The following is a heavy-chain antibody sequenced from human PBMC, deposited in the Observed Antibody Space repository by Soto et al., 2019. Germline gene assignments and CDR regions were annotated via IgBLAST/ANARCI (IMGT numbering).Heavy chain of an antibody. V-gene: IGHV1-69*06. CDR1: GGTFSSYA. Sequence: QVQLVQSGAEVKKPGSSVKVSCKASGGTFSSYAISRVRQAPGQGLEWMGGIIPIFGTANYAQKFQGRVTITADKSTSTAYMELSSLRSEDTAVYYCARAITMVRGVRYWFDPWGQGTLVTVSS. D-gene: IGHD3-10*01. CDR3: ARAITMVRGVRYWFDP. CDR2: IIPIFGTA. J-gene: IGHJ5*02.